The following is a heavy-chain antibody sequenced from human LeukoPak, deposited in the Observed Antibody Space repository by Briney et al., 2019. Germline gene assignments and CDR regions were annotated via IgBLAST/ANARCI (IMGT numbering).Heavy chain of an antibody. J-gene: IGHJ3*02. CDR2: LSGTGRYI. CDR1: GFTFSSYT. Sequence: GGSLRLSCAASGFTFSSYTMNWVRQAPGKGLEWVSCLSGTGRYIYYADLMKGRFTISRDNAKNSLYLQMNSLRAEDTAVYYCARSLRDAFDIWGQGTMVTVSS. V-gene: IGHV3-21*06. CDR3: ARSLRDAFDI.